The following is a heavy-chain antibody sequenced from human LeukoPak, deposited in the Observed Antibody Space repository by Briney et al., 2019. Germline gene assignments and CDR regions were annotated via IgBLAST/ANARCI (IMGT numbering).Heavy chain of an antibody. J-gene: IGHJ5*02. V-gene: IGHV4-39*07. D-gene: IGHD6-13*01. Sequence: PSETLSLTCTVSGGSISSSSYYWGWIRQPPGKGLEWIGSIYYSGSTYYNPSLKSRVTITVDTSKNQFSLKLSSVTAADTAVYYCARDRYSSSLRAKRWFDPWGQGTLVTVSS. CDR1: GGSISSSSYY. CDR2: IYYSGST. CDR3: ARDRYSSSLRAKRWFDP.